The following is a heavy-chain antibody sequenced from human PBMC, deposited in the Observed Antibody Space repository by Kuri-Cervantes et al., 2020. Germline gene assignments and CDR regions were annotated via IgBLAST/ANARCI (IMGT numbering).Heavy chain of an antibody. CDR3: TRALLYHYYYYYMDV. Sequence: GGSLRLSCAASGFIFSTYAMSWVRQAPGKGLEWVGFIRSKAYGGATEYAASVKGRFTISRDDSKSIAYLQMNSLKTEDTAVYYCTRALLYHYYYYYMDVWGKGTTVTVSS. CDR2: IRSKAYGGAT. V-gene: IGHV3-49*04. CDR1: GFIFSTYA. D-gene: IGHD2-2*02. J-gene: IGHJ6*03.